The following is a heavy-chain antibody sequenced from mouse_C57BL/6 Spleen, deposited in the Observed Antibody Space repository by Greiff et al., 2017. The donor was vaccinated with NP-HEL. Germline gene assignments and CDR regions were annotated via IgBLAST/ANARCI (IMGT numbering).Heavy chain of an antibody. Sequence: QVQLQQPGAELVRPGSSVKLSCKASGYTFTSYWMDWVKQRPGQGLEWIGNIYPSDSETHYNQKFKDKATLTVDKSSSTAYMQLSSLTSEDSAVYYCARGYDGYHYFDYWGQGTTLTVSS. CDR3: ARGYDGYHYFDY. CDR1: GYTFTSYW. J-gene: IGHJ2*01. CDR2: IYPSDSET. V-gene: IGHV1-61*01. D-gene: IGHD2-3*01.